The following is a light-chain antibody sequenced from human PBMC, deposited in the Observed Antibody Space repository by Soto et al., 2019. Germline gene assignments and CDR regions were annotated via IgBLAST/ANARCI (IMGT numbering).Light chain of an antibody. CDR1: SSNIGDSY. J-gene: IGLJ3*02. CDR2: RNN. Sequence: QSVLTQPPSASGTPGQRVTISCSGSSSNIGDSYGYWFQQLPGTAPKLLIYRNNQRPSGVPDRFSGSKSGTSASLAISGLRPDDEADYYCATWDDSLRGWVFGGGTKLTVL. V-gene: IGLV1-47*01. CDR3: ATWDDSLRGWV.